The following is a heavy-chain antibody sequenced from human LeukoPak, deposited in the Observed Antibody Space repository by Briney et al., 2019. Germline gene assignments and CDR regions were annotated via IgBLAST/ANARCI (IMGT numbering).Heavy chain of an antibody. CDR1: GFTFSDYY. CDR3: ARGLTYYYDSSAGY. Sequence: GGSLRLSCAASGFTFSDYYMSWIRQAPGKGLEWVSYISSSGSTIYYADSVKGRFTISRDDAKNSLYLQMNSLRAEDTAVYYCARGLTYYYDSSAGYWGQGTLVTVSS. CDR2: ISSSGSTI. V-gene: IGHV3-11*01. J-gene: IGHJ4*02. D-gene: IGHD3-22*01.